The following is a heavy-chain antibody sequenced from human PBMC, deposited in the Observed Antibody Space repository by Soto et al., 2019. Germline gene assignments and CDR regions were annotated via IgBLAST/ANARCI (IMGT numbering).Heavy chain of an antibody. CDR1: GFTFSSYG. J-gene: IGHJ6*02. Sequence: QVQLVESGGGVVQPGRSLRLSCAASGFTFSSYGMHWVRQAPGKGLEWVAVISYDGSNKYYADSVKGRFTISRDNSKNTLYLQMNSLRAEDTAVYYCAKIPPYGSGSYYNYYYYGMDVWGQGTTVTASS. CDR3: AKIPPYGSGSYYNYYYYGMDV. CDR2: ISYDGSNK. D-gene: IGHD3-10*01. V-gene: IGHV3-30*18.